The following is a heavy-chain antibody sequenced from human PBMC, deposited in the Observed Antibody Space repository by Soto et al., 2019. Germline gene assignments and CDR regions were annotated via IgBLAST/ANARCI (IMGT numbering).Heavy chain of an antibody. Sequence: ASVKVSCKASGYTFTSYGISWVRQAPGQGLEWMGWISAYNGNTNYAQKLQGRVTMTTDTSTDTAYMELSSLRSEDTAVYYCATLRVVATITRFDYWGQGTLVTVSS. J-gene: IGHJ4*02. D-gene: IGHD5-12*01. CDR3: ATLRVVATITRFDY. CDR2: ISAYNGNT. V-gene: IGHV1-18*01. CDR1: GYTFTSYG.